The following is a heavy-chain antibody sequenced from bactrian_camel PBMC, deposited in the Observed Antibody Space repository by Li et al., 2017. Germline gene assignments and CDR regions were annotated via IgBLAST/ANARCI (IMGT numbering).Heavy chain of an antibody. CDR2: IYTGGVA. CDR1: GYTYNTNC. Sequence: HVQLVESGGGSVQAGGSLRLSCVASGYTYNTNCMGWFRQAPGKEREGVAGIYTGGVAYYADSVKGRFTISQDYSKNTVYLQMNMLKPEDTAMYYCAADCPSLATLLLRDMRPADFTYWGQGTQVTVS. D-gene: IGHD4*01. J-gene: IGHJ6*01. V-gene: IGHV3S53*01. CDR3: AADCPSLATLLLRDMRPADFTY.